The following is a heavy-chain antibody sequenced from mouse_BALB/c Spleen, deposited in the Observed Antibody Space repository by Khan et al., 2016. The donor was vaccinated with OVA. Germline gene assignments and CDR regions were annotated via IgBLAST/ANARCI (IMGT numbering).Heavy chain of an antibody. J-gene: IGHJ3*01. V-gene: IGHV5-17*02. CDR3: ARSPSTMITTGFAY. D-gene: IGHD2-4*01. Sequence: EVQLVESGGGLVQPGGSRKLSCAASGFTFSSFGMHWVRQVPEKGLEWVAYISSGSSNIYYADTVTGRFTISSDNPKNTLFLQMTSLRSEDTAMYYCARSPSTMITTGFAYWGQGTLVTVSA. CDR2: ISSGSSNI. CDR1: GFTFSSFG.